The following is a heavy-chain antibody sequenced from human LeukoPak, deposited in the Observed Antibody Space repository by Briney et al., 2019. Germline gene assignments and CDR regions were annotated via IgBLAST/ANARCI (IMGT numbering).Heavy chain of an antibody. Sequence: PSETLSLTCTVSGGSISSSYWSWIRQPPGKGLQWIGYIHFSGSTKYNPSLKNRVTITVDTSQDQFSLNLTSVTAADTAVYYCARDRGTYYDILTGYYPLPSFDYWGQGTLVTVSS. CDR3: ARDRGTYYDILTGYYPLPSFDY. V-gene: IGHV4-59*12. D-gene: IGHD3-9*01. CDR2: IHFSGST. CDR1: GGSISSSY. J-gene: IGHJ4*02.